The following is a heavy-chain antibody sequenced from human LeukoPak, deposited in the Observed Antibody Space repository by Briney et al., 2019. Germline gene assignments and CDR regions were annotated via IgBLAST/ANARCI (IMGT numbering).Heavy chain of an antibody. CDR1: GFTFSSYS. CDR2: ISSSSSYI. CDR3: AKGGDTYYDFWSGYSETAYYFDY. Sequence: GGSLRLSCAASGFTFSSYSMNWVRQAPGKGLEWVSSISSSSSYIYYADSVKGRFTISRDNAKNSLYLQMNSLRAEDTAVYYCAKGGDTYYDFWSGYSETAYYFDYWGQGTLVTVSS. D-gene: IGHD3-3*01. J-gene: IGHJ4*02. V-gene: IGHV3-21*01.